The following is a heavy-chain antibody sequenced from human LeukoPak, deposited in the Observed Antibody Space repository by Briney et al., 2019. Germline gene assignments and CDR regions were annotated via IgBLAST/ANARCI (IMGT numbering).Heavy chain of an antibody. CDR2: IYYSGTT. J-gene: IGHJ3*02. D-gene: IGHD6-19*01. CDR1: GGSISSYY. CDR3: ARHVQSSGWYQADVFDI. Sequence: TSETLSLTCTVSGGSISSYYWSWIRQPPGKGLEWIGSIYYSGTTSYNPSLMSRVTISVDTSKNKFSLKLTSVTAADTAVYYCARHVQSSGWYQADVFDIWGQGTMVTVSS. V-gene: IGHV4-59*08.